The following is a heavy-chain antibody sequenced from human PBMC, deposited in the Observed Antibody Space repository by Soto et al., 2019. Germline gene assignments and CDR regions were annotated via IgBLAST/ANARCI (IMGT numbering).Heavy chain of an antibody. CDR3: ARSVAWLASFDY. CDR2: MNPNSGNT. CDR1: GYTFTSYD. J-gene: IGHJ4*02. D-gene: IGHD6-19*01. Sequence: QVQLVQSGAEVKKPGASVKVSCKASGYTFTSYDINWVRQATGQGLEWMGWMNPNSGNTGYAQKFQGRVTMTRNTSISTTYMELSSLRSEDTAVYYFARSVAWLASFDYWCQGTLVTVSS. V-gene: IGHV1-8*01.